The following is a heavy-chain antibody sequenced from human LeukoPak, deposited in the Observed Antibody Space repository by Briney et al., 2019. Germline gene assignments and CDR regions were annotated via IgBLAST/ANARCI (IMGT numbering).Heavy chain of an antibody. D-gene: IGHD1-7*01. CDR2: IYPSDSDT. V-gene: IGHV5-51*01. CDR1: GYIFTSYW. Sequence: GASLEISCQCSGYIFTSYWIGWVRPVPGKGLEWMGIIYPSDSDTRYSPSSQGQVTISADTSISTAYLQWSSLKASDTAMYYCARHMNGNYGLHWGQGTLVTVSS. CDR3: ARHMNGNYGLH. J-gene: IGHJ4*02.